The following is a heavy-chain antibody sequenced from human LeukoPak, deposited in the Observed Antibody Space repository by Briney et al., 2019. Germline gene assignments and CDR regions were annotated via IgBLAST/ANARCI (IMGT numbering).Heavy chain of an antibody. V-gene: IGHV4-31*03. J-gene: IGHJ3*02. CDR2: IYYSGST. Sequence: SETLSLTCTVSGGSISSGGYYWSWLRQHPGKGLGWIGYIYYSGSTNYNPSLKSRVTISVDTSKNQFSLKLSSVTAADTAVYYCARARGGTPGVFDIWGQGTMVTVSS. CDR3: ARARGGTPGVFDI. CDR1: GGSISSGGYY. D-gene: IGHD2-15*01.